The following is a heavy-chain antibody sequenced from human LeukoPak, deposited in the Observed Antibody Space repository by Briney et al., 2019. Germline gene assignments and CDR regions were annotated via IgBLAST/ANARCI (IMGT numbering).Heavy chain of an antibody. J-gene: IGHJ4*02. V-gene: IGHV3-48*01. D-gene: IGHD3-3*01. CDR2: ITSSSTT. Sequence: PGGSLRLSCAASGFTFSSYRMNWVRQAPGKGLEWVSHITSSSTTYYADSLKGRLTISRDNSRNTLYLQINSLRAEDTAVYYCAKGPKYDFWSGTRDYYFDYWGQGTLVTVPS. CDR1: GFTFSSYR. CDR3: AKGPKYDFWSGTRDYYFDY.